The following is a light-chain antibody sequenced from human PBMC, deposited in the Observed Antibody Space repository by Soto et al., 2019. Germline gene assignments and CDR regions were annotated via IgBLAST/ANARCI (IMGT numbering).Light chain of an antibody. CDR2: GNS. Sequence: QAVVTQPPSVSGAPGQRVTISCTGSSSNIGAGYDVHWYQQLPGTAPKLLIYGNSNRPSGVPDRFSGSKSGTSASLAITGLQAEDEADYSCQSSDSSLSGSIFGGGTKVTVL. CDR1: SSNIGAGYD. CDR3: QSSDSSLSGSI. V-gene: IGLV1-40*01. J-gene: IGLJ2*01.